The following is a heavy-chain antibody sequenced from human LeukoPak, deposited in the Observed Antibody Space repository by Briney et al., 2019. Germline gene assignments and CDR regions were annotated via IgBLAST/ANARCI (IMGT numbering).Heavy chain of an antibody. CDR1: GGSISSYY. Sequence: SETLSLTCTVSGGSISSYYWSWIRQPPGKGLEWIGYIYYSGSTNYNPSLESRVTISVDTSKNQFSLKLSSVTAADTAVYYCARDPGIAVAEGAFDIWGQGTMVTVSS. V-gene: IGHV4-59*01. CDR2: IYYSGST. J-gene: IGHJ3*02. D-gene: IGHD6-19*01. CDR3: ARDPGIAVAEGAFDI.